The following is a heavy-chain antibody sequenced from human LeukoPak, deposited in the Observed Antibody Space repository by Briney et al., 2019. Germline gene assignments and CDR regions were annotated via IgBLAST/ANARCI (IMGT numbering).Heavy chain of an antibody. J-gene: IGHJ4*02. CDR3: ARAQIVVVPGAIERGNFDY. CDR2: IYTSGST. D-gene: IGHD2-2*02. CDR1: GGSISSYY. Sequence: PSETLSLTCTVSGGSISSYYWSWIRQPAGKGLEWIGRIYTSGSTNYNPSLKSRITMSVDTSKNQFSLKLSSVTAADTAVFYCARAQIVVVPGAIERGNFDYWGQGTLVTVSS. V-gene: IGHV4-4*07.